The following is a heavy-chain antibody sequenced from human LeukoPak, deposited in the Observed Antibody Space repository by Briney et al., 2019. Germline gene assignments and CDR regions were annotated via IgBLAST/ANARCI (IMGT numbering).Heavy chain of an antibody. CDR1: GYTFTTYN. CDR2: ISGYNGNT. Sequence: ASVKVSCKASGYTFTTYNINWVRQAPGQGLEWMGWISGYNGNTNYAQKFQGRVTMTRDTSISTAYMELSRLRSDDTAVYYCARVAAMVKYDAFDIWGQGTMVTVSS. J-gene: IGHJ3*02. D-gene: IGHD5-18*01. V-gene: IGHV1-18*01. CDR3: ARVAAMVKYDAFDI.